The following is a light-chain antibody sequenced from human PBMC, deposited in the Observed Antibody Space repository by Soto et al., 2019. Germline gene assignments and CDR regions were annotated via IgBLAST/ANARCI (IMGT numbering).Light chain of an antibody. V-gene: IGKV1-39*01. CDR2: AAS. CDR1: QSISSY. CDR3: QQGYSTSLT. J-gene: IGKJ1*01. Sequence: QIGQAACALCASVAVGVATTNRASQSISSYLNWYQQKPGKAPKLLIYAASSLQSGVPSRFSGSGSGTDFTLTISSLQPEDFATYYCQQGYSTSLTFGQGTKVDIK.